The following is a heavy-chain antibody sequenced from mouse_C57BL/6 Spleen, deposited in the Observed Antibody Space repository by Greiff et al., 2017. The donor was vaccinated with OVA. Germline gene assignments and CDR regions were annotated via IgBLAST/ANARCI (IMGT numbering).Heavy chain of an antibody. CDR1: GFTFSNYW. CDR2: IRLKSDNYAT. Sequence: EVKLVESGGGLVQPGGSMKLSCVASGFTFSNYWMNWVRQSPEKGLEWVAQIRLKSDNYATHYAESVKGRFTISRDDSKSSVYLQMNNLRAEDTGIYYCTADSSGYVRFDYWGQGTTLTVSS. J-gene: IGHJ2*01. V-gene: IGHV6-3*01. CDR3: TADSSGYVRFDY. D-gene: IGHD3-2*02.